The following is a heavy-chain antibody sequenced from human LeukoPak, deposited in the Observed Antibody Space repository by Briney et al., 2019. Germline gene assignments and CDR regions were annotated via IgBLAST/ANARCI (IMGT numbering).Heavy chain of an antibody. D-gene: IGHD2-15*01. CDR2: IYYTGST. CDR1: GGVIRTYY. CDR3: ARETYCSGGTCFFGPDY. Sequence: PSETLSLTCTVSGGVIRTYYWSWIRQPPGKGLECIGYIYYTGSTTYNPSLESRVTMSVDTSKNQFSLQLTSVTAADTAVYHCARETYCSGGTCFFGPDYWGQGTLVTVSS. V-gene: IGHV4-59*12. J-gene: IGHJ4*02.